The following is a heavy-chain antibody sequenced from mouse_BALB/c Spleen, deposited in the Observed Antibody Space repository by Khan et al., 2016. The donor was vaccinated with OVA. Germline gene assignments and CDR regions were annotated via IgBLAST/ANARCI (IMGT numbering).Heavy chain of an antibody. CDR1: GYSITSGYY. CDR2: INYGGNN. J-gene: IGHJ3*01. Sequence: EVQLQESGPGLVKPSQSPSLTCSVTGYSITSGYYWNWIRQFPGNTLEWMGYINYGGNNNYNPSLKNRISITRDTSKNQFFLRLNSVTAEDSATYYCARGGRWFDYWGQGTLVTVSA. CDR3: ARGGRWFDY. V-gene: IGHV3-6*02.